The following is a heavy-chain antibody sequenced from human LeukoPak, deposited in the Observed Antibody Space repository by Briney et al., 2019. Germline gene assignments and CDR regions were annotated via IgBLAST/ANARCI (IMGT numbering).Heavy chain of an antibody. D-gene: IGHD6-25*01. J-gene: IGHJ4*02. CDR3: ARDGLSGIDY. CDR1: GYSISSGYY. Sequence: PSETLSLTCTVSGYSISSGYYWGWIRQPPGKGLEWIGSIYHSGSTYYNPSLKSRVTISVDTSKNQFSLKLSSVTAADTAVYYCARDGLSGIDYWGQGTLVTVSS. CDR2: IYHSGST. V-gene: IGHV4-38-2*02.